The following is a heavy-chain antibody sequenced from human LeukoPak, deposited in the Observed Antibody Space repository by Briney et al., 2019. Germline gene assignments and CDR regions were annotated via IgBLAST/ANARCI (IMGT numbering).Heavy chain of an antibody. D-gene: IGHD2-15*01. J-gene: IGHJ4*02. CDR1: GYTFTSYY. V-gene: IGHV1-46*01. CDR3: ARVGHGTPYCSGGSCPALFDY. CDR2: INSSGGST. Sequence: ASVKVSCKASGYTFTSYYMHWVRQAPGQGLEWMGIINSSGGSTSYAQKFQGRVTVTRDTSTSTVYMELSSLRSEDTAVYYCARVGHGTPYCSGGSCPALFDYWGQGTLVTVSS.